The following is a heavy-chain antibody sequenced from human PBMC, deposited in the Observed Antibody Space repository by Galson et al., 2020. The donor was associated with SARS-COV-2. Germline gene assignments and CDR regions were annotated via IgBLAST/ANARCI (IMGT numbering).Heavy chain of an antibody. D-gene: IGHD3-9*01. Sequence: GGSLRLSCAASGFTFSSYAMSWVRQAPGKGLEWVSAISGSGGSTYYADSVRGRFTISRDNSKHTLYLQMNSLRAEDTAVYYCAKDPGSRYYDVLTGYCYDGMDVWGQGTTVTVSS. V-gene: IGHV3-23*01. CDR1: GFTFSSYA. CDR3: AKDPGSRYYDVLTGYCYDGMDV. CDR2: ISGSGGST. J-gene: IGHJ6*02.